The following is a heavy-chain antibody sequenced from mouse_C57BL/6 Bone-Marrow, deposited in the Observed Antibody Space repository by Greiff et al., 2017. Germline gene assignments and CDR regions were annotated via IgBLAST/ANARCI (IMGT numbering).Heavy chain of an antibody. V-gene: IGHV1-76*01. D-gene: IGHD1-1*01. J-gene: IGHJ2*01. CDR2: IYPGSGNT. Sequence: QVQLQQSGAELVRPGASVKLSCKASGYTFTDYYINWVKQRPGQGLEWIARIYPGSGNTYYNEKFKGKATLTAEKSSSTAYMQLSSLTSEDSAFYFCAREGYYGSSLYYFDYWGQGTTLTVSS. CDR1: GYTFTDYY. CDR3: AREGYYGSSLYYFDY.